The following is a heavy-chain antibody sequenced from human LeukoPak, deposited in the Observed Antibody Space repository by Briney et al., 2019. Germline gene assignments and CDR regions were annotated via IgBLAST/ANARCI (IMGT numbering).Heavy chain of an antibody. V-gene: IGHV1-46*03. CDR2: INPGDGNT. CDR1: GYTLTNHY. Sequence: ASVKVSCKTSGYTLTNHYIHWVRQAPGQGLEWMAIINPGDGNTKYAQKFQGRVTLTRDTSTSTLNMELSGLRSEDTAVYYCSRVGELVFDYWGQGTLVTVSS. CDR3: SRVGELVFDY. D-gene: IGHD3-10*01. J-gene: IGHJ4*02.